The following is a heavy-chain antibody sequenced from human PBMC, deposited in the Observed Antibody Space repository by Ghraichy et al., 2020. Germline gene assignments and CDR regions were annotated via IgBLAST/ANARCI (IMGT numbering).Heavy chain of an antibody. Sequence: SETLSLTCAVSGGSIKTSFWWSWLRQPPGKGLEWIGEMYHDGDSNYGPSLESRATISVDKSRNQFSLTLRSLTDAATAVYYCAKKPITHDLMTAWGQGILVTVSS. CDR2: MYHDGDS. D-gene: IGHD3-9*01. CDR1: GGSIKTSFW. CDR3: AKKPITHDLMTA. V-gene: IGHV4-4*02. J-gene: IGHJ5*02.